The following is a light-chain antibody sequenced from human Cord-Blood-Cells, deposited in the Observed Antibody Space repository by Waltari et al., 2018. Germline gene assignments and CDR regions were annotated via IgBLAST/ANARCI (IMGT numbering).Light chain of an antibody. J-gene: IGKJ2*03. CDR3: QQYNNWPPYS. CDR2: GAS. CDR1: QSVSSN. Sequence: EIVMTQSPATLSVAPGERATLACRASQSVSSNLAWYQQKPGPAPRLLIYGASPRATGIPARVSGSGSGTEFTLTISSLQSEDFAVYYCQQYNNWPPYSFGQGTKLEIK. V-gene: IGKV3-15*01.